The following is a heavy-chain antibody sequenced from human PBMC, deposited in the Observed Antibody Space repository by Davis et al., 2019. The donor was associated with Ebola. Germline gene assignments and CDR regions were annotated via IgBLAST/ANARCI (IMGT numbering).Heavy chain of an antibody. CDR1: GYTFNTNG. Sequence: ASVKVSCKASGYTFNTNGMSWVRQAPGQGLEWMGWISPYNENINYEENFQGRVTMTTDTATNTAYMELRSLKSDDTAVYYCARGGLVAPAARHAFDLWGQGTVISVSS. CDR3: ARGGLVAPAARHAFDL. D-gene: IGHD2-2*01. CDR2: ISPYNENI. V-gene: IGHV1-18*04. J-gene: IGHJ3*01.